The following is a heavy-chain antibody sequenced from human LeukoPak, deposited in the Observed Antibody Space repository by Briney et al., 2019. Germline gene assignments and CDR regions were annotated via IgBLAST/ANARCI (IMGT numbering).Heavy chain of an antibody. J-gene: IGHJ5*02. CDR2: IYHSGST. Sequence: SETLSLTCSVSGYSISSGYFWGWIRQPPGKGLEWIGTIYHSGSTYYNPSLKSRVTISVDTSKNQFSLKWTSVTAADTAMYYCARLGVATPDYGSDPWSQGTLVTVSS. CDR1: GYSISSGYF. D-gene: IGHD5-12*01. V-gene: IGHV4-38-2*02. CDR3: ARLGVATPDYGSDP.